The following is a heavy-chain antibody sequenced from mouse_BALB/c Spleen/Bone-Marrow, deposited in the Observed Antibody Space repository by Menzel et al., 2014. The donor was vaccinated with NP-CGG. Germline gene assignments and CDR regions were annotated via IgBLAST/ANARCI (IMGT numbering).Heavy chain of an antibody. Sequence: VQLQQPGAELVKPGASVKMSCTPSGFNIKDNYMHWVKQRPEQGLEWIGRIDPANGNTKYDPKFQGKATITADTSSNTAYLQLSSLTSEDTAVYYCARITTWGQGTLVTVSA. V-gene: IGHV14-3*02. CDR3: ARITT. CDR2: IDPANGNT. J-gene: IGHJ3*01. D-gene: IGHD2-4*01. CDR1: GFNIKDNY.